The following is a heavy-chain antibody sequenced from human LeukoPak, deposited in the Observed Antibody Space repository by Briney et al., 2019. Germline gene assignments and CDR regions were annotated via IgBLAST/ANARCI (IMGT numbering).Heavy chain of an antibody. CDR2: INHSGST. J-gene: IGHJ4*02. V-gene: IGHV4-34*01. Sequence: TSETLSLTCAVYGGSFSGYYWSWIRQPPVKGLEWIGEINHSGSTNYNPSLKSRVTISVDTSKNQFSLKLSSVTAADTAVYYCARAPQWELLGIDYWGQGTLVTVSS. CDR3: ARAPQWELLGIDY. CDR1: GGSFSGYY. D-gene: IGHD1-26*01.